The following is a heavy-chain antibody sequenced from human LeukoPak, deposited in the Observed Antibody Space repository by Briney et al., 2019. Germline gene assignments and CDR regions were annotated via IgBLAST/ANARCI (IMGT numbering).Heavy chain of an antibody. CDR3: ARQRGGIGRIDY. J-gene: IGHJ4*02. Sequence: GGSLRLSCAASGFTFSAYSMAWVRQAPGKGLEWVSTINSGSVCMYYTDSVRGRFTISRDNAKNSLFLQMDSLRVEDTAVYYCARQRGGIGRIDYWGQGALVTVSS. D-gene: IGHD1-26*01. CDR2: INSGSVCM. V-gene: IGHV3-21*01. CDR1: GFTFSAYS.